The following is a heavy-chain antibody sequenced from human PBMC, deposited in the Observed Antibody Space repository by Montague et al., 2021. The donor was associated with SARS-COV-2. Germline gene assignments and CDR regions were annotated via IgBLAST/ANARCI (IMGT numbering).Heavy chain of an antibody. CDR2: IYYSGST. V-gene: IGHV4-61*01. CDR1: GDSFSSGSYY. J-gene: IGHJ5*02. CDR3: ASSGWYPGWFDP. D-gene: IGHD6-19*01. Sequence: SETLSLTCTVSGDSFSSGSYYWIWIRQPPGKGLEWVGYIYYSGSTNYNPSLKSPVTISVDTYKNQFALKLSSVTAADTAVYYCASSGWYPGWFDPWGQGTLVTVSS.